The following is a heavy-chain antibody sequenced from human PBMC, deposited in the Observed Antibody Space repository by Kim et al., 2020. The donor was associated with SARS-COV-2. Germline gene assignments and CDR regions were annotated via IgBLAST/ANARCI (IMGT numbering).Heavy chain of an antibody. D-gene: IGHD6-13*01. V-gene: IGHV3-53*01. Sequence: YYADSGKGRFTISRDNTKNTVYLQMNSLKAEDTAVYYCSNQLGESWFSDWGQGTLVTVSS. CDR3: SNQLGESWFSD. J-gene: IGHJ4*02.